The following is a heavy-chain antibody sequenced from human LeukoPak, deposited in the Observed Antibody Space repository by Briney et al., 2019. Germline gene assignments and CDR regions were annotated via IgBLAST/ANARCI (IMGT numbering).Heavy chain of an antibody. Sequence: SETLSLTCTVSGGSISSGDYYWSWIRQPPGKGLEWIGYIYYSGSTYYNPSLKSRVTISVDTSKNQFSLKLSSVTAADTAVYYCARAGTGPNRGRSNYWGQGTLVTVSS. D-gene: IGHD3/OR15-3a*01. J-gene: IGHJ4*02. CDR2: IYYSGST. CDR1: GGSISSGDYY. V-gene: IGHV4-30-4*08. CDR3: ARAGTGPNRGRSNY.